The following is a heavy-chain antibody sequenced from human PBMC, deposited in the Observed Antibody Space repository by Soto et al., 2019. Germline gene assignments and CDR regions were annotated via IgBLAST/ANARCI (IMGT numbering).Heavy chain of an antibody. V-gene: IGHV1-2*04. CDR2: INPNSGDT. CDR3: ARKANGGGESAFDI. CDR1: GYTFTDYY. D-gene: IGHD3-16*01. J-gene: IGHJ3*02. Sequence: ASVKVSCKASGYTFTDYYMHWVRQAPGQGLQWMGWINPNSGDTNYAQKFQGWVTMTRDTSISTAYMELSRLKSDDTAVYYCARKANGGGESAFDIWGQGTMVTVS.